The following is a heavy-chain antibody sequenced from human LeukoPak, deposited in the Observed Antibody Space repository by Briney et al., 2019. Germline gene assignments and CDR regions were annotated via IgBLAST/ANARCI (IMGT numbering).Heavy chain of an antibody. CDR3: ARGTRVWFGELPFDY. J-gene: IGHJ4*02. V-gene: IGHV1-8*01. CDR2: MNPNSDNT. D-gene: IGHD3-10*01. CDR1: GYTFTSYD. Sequence: ASAKVSCKASGYTFTSYDINWVRQATGQGLEWMGWMNPNSDNTGYAQKFQGRVTMTRNTSISTAYMELSSLRSEDTAVYYCARGTRVWFGELPFDYWGQGTLVTVSS.